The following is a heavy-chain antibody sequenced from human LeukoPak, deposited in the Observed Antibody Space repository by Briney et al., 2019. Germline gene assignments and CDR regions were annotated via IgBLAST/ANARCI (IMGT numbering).Heavy chain of an antibody. V-gene: IGHV3-30*01. Sequence: GGSLRLSCAASGFTFSSYAMHWVRQAPGKGLEWVAVISYDGSNKYYADSVKGRFTISRDNSKNTLYLQMNSLRAEDTAVYYCAKDVYSSYRHFQYWGQGTLVTVSS. J-gene: IGHJ1*01. CDR2: ISYDGSNK. D-gene: IGHD4-11*01. CDR1: GFTFSSYA. CDR3: AKDVYSSYRHFQY.